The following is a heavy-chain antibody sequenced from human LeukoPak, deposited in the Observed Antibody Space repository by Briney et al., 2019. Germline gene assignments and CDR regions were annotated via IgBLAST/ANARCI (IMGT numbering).Heavy chain of an antibody. V-gene: IGHV3-23*01. D-gene: IGHD2-21*01. J-gene: IGHJ4*02. CDR2: ISGSGGST. Sequence: PGGSLRLSCAASGFTFSSYAMSWVRQAPGKGLEWVSAISGSGGSTYYADSVKGRFTISRDNSKNTLYLQMNSLRAEDTAVYYCATERGVVVVIAIPYYFDYWGQGTLVAVSS. CDR1: GFTFSSYA. CDR3: ATERGVVVVIAIPYYFDY.